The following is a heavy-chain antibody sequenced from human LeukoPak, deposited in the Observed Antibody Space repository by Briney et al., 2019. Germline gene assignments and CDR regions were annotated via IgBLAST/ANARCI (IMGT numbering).Heavy chain of an antibody. CDR2: ISYDGSAK. J-gene: IGHJ4*02. V-gene: IGHV3-30*18. D-gene: IGHD6-13*01. CDR3: AKVFTPNSWPKYYFDY. CDR1: GFCFSSYG. Sequence: GRSLRLSCVGAGFCFSSYGMHWVRQAPGKGLEWVAVISYDGSAKFYAGSVKGRFTISRDNSRNTLYLQMDSLRAEDTAVYYCAKVFTPNSWPKYYFDYWGRGTLVTVSS.